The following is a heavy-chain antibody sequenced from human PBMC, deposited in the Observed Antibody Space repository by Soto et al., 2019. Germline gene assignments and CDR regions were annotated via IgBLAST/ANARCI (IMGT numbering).Heavy chain of an antibody. CDR3: ARDPVGCSGTSCYYYYYYGMDV. J-gene: IGHJ6*02. Sequence: QVQLVQSGAEVKKPGASVKVSCKASGYTFTSYGISWVRQAPGQGLEWMGWISAYNGNTNYAQKLQGRVTMTTDTTTSTAYMEVRSLRSDETAVYYCARDPVGCSGTSCYYYYYYGMDVWGQGTTVTVSS. CDR2: ISAYNGNT. V-gene: IGHV1-18*04. CDR1: GYTFTSYG. D-gene: IGHD2-2*01.